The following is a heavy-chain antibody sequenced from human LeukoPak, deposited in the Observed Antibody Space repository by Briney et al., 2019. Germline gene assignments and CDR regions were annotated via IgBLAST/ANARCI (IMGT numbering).Heavy chain of an antibody. D-gene: IGHD6-19*01. Sequence: PSETLSLTCTVSGGSISSSSYYWGWIRQPPGKGLEWIGSIYYSGSTYYNPSLKSRVTISVDTSKNQFSLKLSSVTAADTAVYYCARVGKKTQWLVPDMAFDIWGQGTMVTVSS. J-gene: IGHJ3*02. CDR1: GGSISSSSYY. CDR2: IYYSGST. CDR3: ARVGKKTQWLVPDMAFDI. V-gene: IGHV4-39*07.